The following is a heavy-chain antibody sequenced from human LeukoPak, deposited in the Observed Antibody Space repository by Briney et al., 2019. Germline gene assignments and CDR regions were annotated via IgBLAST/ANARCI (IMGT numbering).Heavy chain of an antibody. D-gene: IGHD6-13*01. CDR2: MSGSGGNT. V-gene: IGHV3-23*01. J-gene: IGHJ4*02. Sequence: GGSLRLSCAGSGFTFSNPAMSWVRQAPGKGLEWVSAMSGSGGNTYYADSVKGRFTISRDNSKNTLYLQMNSLRAEDTALYYCAKDYSSSWYYFDYWGQGTLVTVSP. CDR3: AKDYSSSWYYFDY. CDR1: GFTFSNPA.